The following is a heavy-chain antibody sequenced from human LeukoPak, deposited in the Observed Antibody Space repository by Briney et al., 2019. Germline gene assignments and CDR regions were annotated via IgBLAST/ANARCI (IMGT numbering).Heavy chain of an antibody. CDR2: INHSGST. V-gene: IGHV4-34*01. D-gene: IGHD6-6*01. Sequence: PSETLSLTCAVYGGSFSGYYWSWIRQPPGKGLEWIGEINHSGSTNYNPSLKSRVTISVDTSKNQFSLKLSSVTAADTAVYYCAREGSSESFFDYWGQGTLVTVSS. CDR3: AREGSSESFFDY. J-gene: IGHJ4*02. CDR1: GGSFSGYY.